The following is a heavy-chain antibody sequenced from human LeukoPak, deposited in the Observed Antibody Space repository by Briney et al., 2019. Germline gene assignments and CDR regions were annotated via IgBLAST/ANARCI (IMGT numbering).Heavy chain of an antibody. D-gene: IGHD2-2*01. CDR1: GFTFSNYW. CDR3: ARGNGYCSSTSCPTDNWFDP. Sequence: GGSLRLSCAASGFTFSNYWMSWVRQAPGKGLEWVANIKQDGSEKYYVDSVKGRFTISRDNAKNTLYLQMNSLRAEDTAVYYCARGNGYCSSTSCPTDNWFDPWGQGTLVTVSS. V-gene: IGHV3-7*01. CDR2: IKQDGSEK. J-gene: IGHJ5*02.